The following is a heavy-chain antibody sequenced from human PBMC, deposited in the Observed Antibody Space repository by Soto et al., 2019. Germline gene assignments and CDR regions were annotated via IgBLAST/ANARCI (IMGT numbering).Heavy chain of an antibody. V-gene: IGHV3-21*01. D-gene: IGHD3-10*01. CDR3: ARDRKLLWFGELSGWFDP. Sequence: EVQLVESGGGLVKPGGSLRLSCAASGFTFSSYSMNWVRQAPGKGLEWVSSISSSSSYIYYADSVKGRFTISRDNAKTSLYLQMNSLRSEDTAVYYCARDRKLLWFGELSGWFDPWGQGTLVTVAS. CDR2: ISSSSSYI. CDR1: GFTFSSYS. J-gene: IGHJ5*02.